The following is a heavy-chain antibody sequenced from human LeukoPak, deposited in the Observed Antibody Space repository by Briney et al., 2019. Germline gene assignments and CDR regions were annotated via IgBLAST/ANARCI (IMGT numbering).Heavy chain of an antibody. J-gene: IGHJ4*02. CDR3: AKDMAVAGRSNFDY. V-gene: IGHV3-9*01. Sequence: GGSLRLSCAASGFTFDDYAMHWVRQAPGKGLEWVSGISWNSGSIGYADSVKGRFTISRDNAKNSLYLQMNSLRAEDTALYYCAKDMAVAGRSNFDYWGQGTLVTVSS. CDR2: ISWNSGSI. D-gene: IGHD6-19*01. CDR1: GFTFDDYA.